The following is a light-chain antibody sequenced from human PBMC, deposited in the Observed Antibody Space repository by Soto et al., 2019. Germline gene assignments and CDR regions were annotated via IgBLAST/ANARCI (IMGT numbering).Light chain of an antibody. CDR1: SSDVGGYNY. Sequence: QSALTQPASVSGSPGQSITISCTGTSSDVGGYNYVSWYQQHPGKAPKLMIYEVSNRPSGVSNRFSGSKSGNTASLTISGLQADDEADYYCSSYTSSINRVFGGGTQLTVL. CDR2: EVS. CDR3: SSYTSSINRV. J-gene: IGLJ3*02. V-gene: IGLV2-14*01.